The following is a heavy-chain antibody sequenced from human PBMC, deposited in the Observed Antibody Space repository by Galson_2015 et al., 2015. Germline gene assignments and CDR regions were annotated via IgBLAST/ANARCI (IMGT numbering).Heavy chain of an antibody. D-gene: IGHD6-6*01. V-gene: IGHV3-11*06. J-gene: IGHJ6*02. CDR1: GFTFSDYY. CDR2: ISSSSYT. CDR3: ARGGEYSSSSRDYYYYGMDV. Sequence: SLRLSCAASGFTFSDYYMSWIRQAPGKGLEWVSYISSSSYTNYADSVKGRFTISRDNAKNSLYLQMNSLRAEDTAVYYCARGGEYSSSSRDYYYYGMDVWGQGTTVTVSS.